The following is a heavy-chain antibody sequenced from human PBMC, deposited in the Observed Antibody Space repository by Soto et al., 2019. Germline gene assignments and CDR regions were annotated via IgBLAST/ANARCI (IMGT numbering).Heavy chain of an antibody. CDR2: MNPSTGNT. Sequence: QVQLVQSGAEVKKPGASVKVSCKASGYTFTSYDIIWVRKATGQGLEWMGWMNPSTGNTDSVEKFQGRLTITRNTSISTVYMELSSLSFEDKAVYYCARCRIILAGGFDPLGQATRVTVSS. J-gene: IGHJ5*02. CDR3: ARCRIILAGGFDP. CDR1: GYTFTSYD. D-gene: IGHD6-19*01. V-gene: IGHV1-8*01.